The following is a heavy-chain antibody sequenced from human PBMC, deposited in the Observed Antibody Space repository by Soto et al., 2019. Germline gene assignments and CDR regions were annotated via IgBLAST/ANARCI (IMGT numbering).Heavy chain of an antibody. D-gene: IGHD3-16*01. CDR3: ARHTDDVHYIWGGDYYGMDV. CDR1: GYMFTRYG. Sequence: QVQLVQSGAEVKKPGASVKVSCKATGYMFTRYGITWVRQAPGQGLEWMGWISLNNGKTNYAQKFQGRVTMTTDTYTNTAYMEWRSLRSDDTAVYYCARHTDDVHYIWGGDYYGMDVWGQGSTVTVSS. CDR2: ISLNNGKT. V-gene: IGHV1-18*01. J-gene: IGHJ6*02.